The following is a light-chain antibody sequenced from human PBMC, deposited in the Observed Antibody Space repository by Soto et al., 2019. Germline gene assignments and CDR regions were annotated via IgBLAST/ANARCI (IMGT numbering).Light chain of an antibody. CDR1: SSDVGAYNY. CDR2: EVT. Sequence: QSALTQPPSASGSPGQSVTISCTGTSSDVGAYNYVSWYQQHPGKAPKLMVYEVTKRPSGVPDRFSGSKSGNTASLTVSGLQPEDEADYYCSSYADSTLLFGGGTKVTAL. J-gene: IGLJ2*01. V-gene: IGLV2-8*01. CDR3: SSYADSTLL.